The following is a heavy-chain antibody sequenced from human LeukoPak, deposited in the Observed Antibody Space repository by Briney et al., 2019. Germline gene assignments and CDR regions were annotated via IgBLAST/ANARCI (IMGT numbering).Heavy chain of an antibody. V-gene: IGHV4-38-2*02. D-gene: IGHD6-19*01. CDR2: ICHSGST. J-gene: IGHJ4*02. CDR3: ARLLQGWSSGLDY. Sequence: SETLSLTCTVSGYSISSGYYWGWIRQPPGKGLEWIGSICHSGSTYYNPSLKSRVTISVDTSKNQFSLKLSSVTAADTAVYYCARLLQGWSSGLDYWGQGTLVTVSS. CDR1: GYSISSGYY.